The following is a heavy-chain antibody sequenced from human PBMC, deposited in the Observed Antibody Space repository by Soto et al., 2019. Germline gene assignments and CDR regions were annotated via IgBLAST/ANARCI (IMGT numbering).Heavy chain of an antibody. Sequence: SETLSLTCTVSGGSISSGGYYWSWIRQHPGKGLEWIGYIYYSGSTYYNPSLKSRVTISVDTSKNQFSMKLSSVTAADTAVYYCARDLPSSPYYYGMDVWGQGTTVTVS. CDR3: ARDLPSSPYYYGMDV. J-gene: IGHJ6*02. V-gene: IGHV4-31*03. D-gene: IGHD6-6*01. CDR1: GGSISSGGYY. CDR2: IYYSGST.